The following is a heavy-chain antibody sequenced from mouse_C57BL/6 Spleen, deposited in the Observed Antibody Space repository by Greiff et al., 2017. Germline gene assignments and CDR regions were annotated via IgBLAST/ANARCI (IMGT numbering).Heavy chain of an antibody. Sequence: QVQLQQSGAELVRPGTSVKMSCKASGYTFTNYWIGWAKQRPGHGLEWIGDISPGGGYTNYNEKFKGKATLTADKSSSTAYMQFSSLTSEDSAIYYCARQNWDYFDDWGKGTTLTVAS. D-gene: IGHD4-1*01. CDR1: GYTFTNYW. CDR2: ISPGGGYT. CDR3: ARQNWDYFDD. V-gene: IGHV1-63*01. J-gene: IGHJ2*01.